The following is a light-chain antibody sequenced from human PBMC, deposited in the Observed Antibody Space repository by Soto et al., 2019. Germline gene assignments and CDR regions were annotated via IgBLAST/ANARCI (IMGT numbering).Light chain of an antibody. V-gene: IGKV1-5*03. CDR1: QSISSW. CDR3: QQYNSYSGT. CDR2: KAS. Sequence: DIQMTQSPSTLSASVGDRVTITCRASQSISSWLAWDQQKPGKAPKLLIYKASSIESGVPSRFSGSGSGTEFTLTISSLQPDDFATYYCQQYNSYSGTFGQGTKVEIK. J-gene: IGKJ1*01.